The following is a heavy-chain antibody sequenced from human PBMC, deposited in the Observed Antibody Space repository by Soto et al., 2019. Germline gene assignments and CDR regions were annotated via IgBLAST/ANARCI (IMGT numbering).Heavy chain of an antibody. D-gene: IGHD1-7*01. J-gene: IGHJ6*02. CDR2: IWYDGSNK. Sequence: PGGSLRLSCAASGVTFSSYGMHWVRQAPGKGVEWVAVIWYDGSNKYYADSVKGRFTISRDNSKNTLYLQMNSLRAEDTAVYYCARDLLVVVGTTVRWIYYYHGIDVWGQGTTVTVSS. V-gene: IGHV3-33*01. CDR1: GVTFSSYG. CDR3: ARDLLVVVGTTVRWIYYYHGIDV.